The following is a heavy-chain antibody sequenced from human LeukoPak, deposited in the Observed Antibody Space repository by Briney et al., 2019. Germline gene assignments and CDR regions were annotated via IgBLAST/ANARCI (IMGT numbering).Heavy chain of an antibody. CDR2: IYTSGST. D-gene: IGHD3-3*02. J-gene: IGHJ6*02. CDR3: ARSAPDLAQFSYYGMDV. CDR1: GGSVSSYF. V-gene: IGHV4-4*07. Sequence: SETLSRTCTVSGGSVSSYFWSWIRQPAGKGLEWIGRIYTSGSTNYNPSLKSRVTVSVDTSRNQFSLRLTSVTAADTAVYYCARSAPDLAQFSYYGMDVWGQGTTVTVSS.